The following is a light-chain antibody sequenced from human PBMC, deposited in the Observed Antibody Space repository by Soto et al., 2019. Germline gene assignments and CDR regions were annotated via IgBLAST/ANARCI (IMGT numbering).Light chain of an antibody. J-gene: IGLJ2*01. CDR3: SSYTSSSTLVV. CDR1: SSDVGGYNY. V-gene: IGLV2-14*01. Sequence: QSVLTQPASVSGSTGQSITISCTGTSSDVGGYNYVSWYQQHPGKAPKLMIYEVSNRPSGVSNRFSGSKSGNTASLTISGLQAEDEVDYYCSSYTSSSTLVVFGGGTKLTVL. CDR2: EVS.